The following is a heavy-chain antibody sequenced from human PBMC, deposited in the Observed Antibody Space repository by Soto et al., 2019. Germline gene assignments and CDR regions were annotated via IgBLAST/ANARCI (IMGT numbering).Heavy chain of an antibody. J-gene: IGHJ5*02. CDR2: INDGNGNT. V-gene: IGHV1-3*01. CDR1: GYTFTSYA. CDR3: ARDTDYGDNTRPDQNWSDP. Sequence: ASVKVSGKASGYTFTSYAMLRVRQAPGQRLEGMGWINDGNGNTKYSQKFQGRVTITRDTSASTAYMELSSLRSEDTAVYYCARDTDYGDNTRPDQNWSDPWGQGTLVTVSS. D-gene: IGHD4-17*01.